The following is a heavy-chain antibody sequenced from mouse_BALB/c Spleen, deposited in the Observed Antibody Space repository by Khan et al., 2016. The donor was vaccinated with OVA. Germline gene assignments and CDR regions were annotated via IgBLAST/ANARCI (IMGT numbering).Heavy chain of an antibody. CDR3: ARIYRSDFAY. Sequence: IQLVQSGPELVKPGASVKISCKASGYSFTGYFMNWVKQSHGKSLEWIGRINPHIGETFYNQKFTGKATLTVDESSSTAHMELRSLASEDSAVYYCARIYRSDFAYWGQGTTLTVSS. CDR1: GYSFTGYF. D-gene: IGHD1-1*01. J-gene: IGHJ2*01. CDR2: INPHIGET. V-gene: IGHV1-20*02.